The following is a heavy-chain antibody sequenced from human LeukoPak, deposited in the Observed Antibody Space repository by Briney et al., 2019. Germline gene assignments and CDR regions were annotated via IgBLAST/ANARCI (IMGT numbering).Heavy chain of an antibody. CDR3: ARGGQVAGLDY. D-gene: IGHD2-15*01. J-gene: IGHJ4*02. CDR2: IYYSGST. CDR1: GGSISSYY. V-gene: IGHV4-59*01. Sequence: PSETLSLTCTVSGGSISSYYWSWIRQPPGKGLEWIGYIYYSGSTNYNPSLKSPVTMSVDTSKNQFSLKLSSVTAADTAVYYCARGGQVAGLDYWGQGTLVTVSS.